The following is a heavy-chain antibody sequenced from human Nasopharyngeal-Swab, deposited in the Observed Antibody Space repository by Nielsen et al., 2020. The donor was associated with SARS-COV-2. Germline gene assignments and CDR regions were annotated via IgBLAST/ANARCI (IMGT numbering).Heavy chain of an antibody. CDR3: ASRQNVLRFLEWSSYYYYYYMDV. Sequence: WVRQAPGQGLEWMGGIIPIFGTANYAQKFQGRVTITADESTSTAYMELSSLRSEDTAVYYCASRQNVLRFLEWSSYYYYYYMDVWGKGTTVTVSS. D-gene: IGHD3-3*01. J-gene: IGHJ6*03. V-gene: IGHV1-69*01. CDR2: IIPIFGTA.